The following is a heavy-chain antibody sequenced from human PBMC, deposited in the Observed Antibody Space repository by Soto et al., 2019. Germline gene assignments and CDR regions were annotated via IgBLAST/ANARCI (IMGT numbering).Heavy chain of an antibody. V-gene: IGHV3-30*18. CDR3: AKDGGGGQHIAAAGTYVWYYFDY. D-gene: IGHD6-13*01. J-gene: IGHJ4*02. CDR2: ISYDGSNK. CDR1: GFTFSSYG. Sequence: QVQLVESGGGVVQPGRSLRLSCAASGFTFSSYGMHWVRQAPGKGLEWVAVISYDGSNKYYADSVKGRFTIPRDNSKNTLYLQMNSLRYEDTAVYYCAKDGGGGQHIAAAGTYVWYYFDYWGQGTLVTVSS.